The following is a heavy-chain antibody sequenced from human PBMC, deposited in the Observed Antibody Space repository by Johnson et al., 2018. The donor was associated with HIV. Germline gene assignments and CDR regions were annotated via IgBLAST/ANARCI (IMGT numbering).Heavy chain of an antibody. V-gene: IGHV3-11*04. CDR1: GFTFSDHY. J-gene: IGHJ3*02. CDR3: AKDMRQWELLDAFDI. Sequence: QVHLVESGGGLVQPGGSLRLSCAVSGFTFSDHYMSWIRQAPGKGLEWVSYISSSSSSIYYADSVKGRFTISRDNAKNSLYLQMNSLRAEDTAVYYCAKDMRQWELLDAFDIWGQGTMVTVSS. D-gene: IGHD1-26*01. CDR2: ISSSSSSI.